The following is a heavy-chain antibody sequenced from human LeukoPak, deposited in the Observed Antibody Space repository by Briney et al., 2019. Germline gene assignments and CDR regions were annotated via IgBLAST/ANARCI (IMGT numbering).Heavy chain of an antibody. Sequence: PGGSLRLSCAASGCTVSSYYMSWVRQAPAKGLEWVSVIYSGGSTYYADSVKGRFTICRDNSKNTLYLQMNSLRAEDTAVYYCATGPEIGSGSYFGHYFDYWGQGTLVTVSS. CDR1: GCTVSSYY. J-gene: IGHJ4*02. CDR3: ATGPEIGSGSYFGHYFDY. V-gene: IGHV3-53*01. D-gene: IGHD3-10*01. CDR2: IYSGGST.